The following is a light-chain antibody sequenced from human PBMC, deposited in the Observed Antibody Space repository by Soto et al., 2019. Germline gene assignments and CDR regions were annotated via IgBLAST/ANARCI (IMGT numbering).Light chain of an antibody. V-gene: IGKV3D-20*02. J-gene: IGKJ4*01. Sequence: THSAATLSLSAWNAATLSCRASQSVSSGYLAWYQQRPVQAPRPLIYGAPSRATGIPDRFSGSGSGTDFTLTITGLGPKDLAVNYCQHRGDWPLSFGGGTK. CDR1: QSVSSGY. CDR2: GAP. CDR3: QHRGDWPLS.